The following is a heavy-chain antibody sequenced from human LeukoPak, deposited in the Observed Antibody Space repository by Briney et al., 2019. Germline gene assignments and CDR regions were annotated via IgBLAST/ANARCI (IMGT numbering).Heavy chain of an antibody. Sequence: GRSLRLSCAASGFTFSSYGMHWVRQAPGKGLEWVAVISYDGSDKYSADSVKGRFTISRDNSKNTLYLQMNSLRAEDTAVYYCARDPDAFDIWGQGTMVTVSS. CDR2: ISYDGSDK. V-gene: IGHV3-30*03. J-gene: IGHJ3*02. CDR3: ARDPDAFDI. CDR1: GFTFSSYG.